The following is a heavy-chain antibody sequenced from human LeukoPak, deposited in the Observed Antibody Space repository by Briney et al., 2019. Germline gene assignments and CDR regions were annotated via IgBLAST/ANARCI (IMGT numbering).Heavy chain of an antibody. CDR3: ARDNGAIRAYYYHGMDV. V-gene: IGHV4-59*01. D-gene: IGHD2-8*01. Sequence: SETLSLTCTVSGGSISIYYWSWIRQPPGKGLEWIGYTYNSGSTNYNPSLKSRVTISVDTSKNQFSLKLSSVTAADTAVYYCARDNGAIRAYYYHGMDVWGQGTTVTVSS. CDR1: GGSISIYY. J-gene: IGHJ6*02. CDR2: TYNSGST.